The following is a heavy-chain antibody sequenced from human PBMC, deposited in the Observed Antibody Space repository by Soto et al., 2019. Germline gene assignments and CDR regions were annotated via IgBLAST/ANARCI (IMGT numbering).Heavy chain of an antibody. CDR2: IIPILGIA. J-gene: IGHJ6*02. V-gene: IGHV1-69*02. D-gene: IGHD5-18*01. Sequence: QVQLVQSGAEVKKPGSSVKVSCKASGGTFSSYTISWVRQAPGQGLEWMGRIIPILGIANYAQKFQGRVTITADKSTSTAYMELSRLRSEDTAVYYCASARPGIQLSWGDVWGQGTTVTVSS. CDR1: GGTFSSYT. CDR3: ASARPGIQLSWGDV.